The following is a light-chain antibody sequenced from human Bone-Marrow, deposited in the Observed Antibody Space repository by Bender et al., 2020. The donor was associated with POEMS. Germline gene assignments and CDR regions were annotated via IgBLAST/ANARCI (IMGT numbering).Light chain of an antibody. CDR1: SSDVGGYNY. V-gene: IGLV2-14*01. Sequence: QSTLTQPASVSGSPGQSITISCTGTSSDVGGYNYVSWYQQYPGKGPRLMIYDVSNRPSGVSNRFSGSKSGNTASLTISGLQPEDEADYYCSSYTSSNTLVFGPGTKVTVL. J-gene: IGLJ1*01. CDR3: SSYTSSNTLV. CDR2: DVS.